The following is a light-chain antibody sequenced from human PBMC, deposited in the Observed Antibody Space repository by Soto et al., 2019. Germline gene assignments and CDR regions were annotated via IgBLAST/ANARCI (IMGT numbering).Light chain of an antibody. Sequence: QSALTQPRSVSGSPGQSVTISCTGTSSDVGGYNYGSWYQQHPGKAPKLMIYDVSKRPSGVPDRFSGSKSGNTASLTISGLQAEDEADYYCCSYAGSYTFEVFGTGTKVTVL. CDR2: DVS. CDR3: CSYAGSYTFEV. J-gene: IGLJ1*01. CDR1: SSDVGGYNY. V-gene: IGLV2-11*01.